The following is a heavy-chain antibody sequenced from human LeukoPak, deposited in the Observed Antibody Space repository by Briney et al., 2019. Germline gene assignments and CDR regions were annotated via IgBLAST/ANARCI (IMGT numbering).Heavy chain of an antibody. Sequence: SETLSLTCAVYGVSFSPYYWSWIRQPPGKGLEWIGEINHSGSTNYNPSLKSRVTISVYTSKNQFSLRLSSVTGAYTAVYYCARGGFYCGGDCSVDYWGQGTLVTVSS. CDR1: GVSFSPYY. V-gene: IGHV4-34*01. CDR2: INHSGST. J-gene: IGHJ4*02. CDR3: ARGGFYCGGDCSVDY. D-gene: IGHD2-21*02.